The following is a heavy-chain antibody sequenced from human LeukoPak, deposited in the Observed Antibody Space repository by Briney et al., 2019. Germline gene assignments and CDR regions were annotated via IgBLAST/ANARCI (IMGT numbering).Heavy chain of an antibody. CDR3: AIGLRGNYDFWSGYLPHNYYYGMDV. V-gene: IGHV1-69*13. D-gene: IGHD3-3*01. CDR1: GGTFSSYA. J-gene: IGHJ6*02. Sequence: SVKVSCKASGGTFSSYAISWVRQAPGQGLEWMGGIIPIFGTANYAQKFQGRVTITADESTSTAYMELRSLRSEDTAVYYCAIGLRGNYDFWSGYLPHNYYYGMDVWGQGTTVTVSS. CDR2: IIPIFGTA.